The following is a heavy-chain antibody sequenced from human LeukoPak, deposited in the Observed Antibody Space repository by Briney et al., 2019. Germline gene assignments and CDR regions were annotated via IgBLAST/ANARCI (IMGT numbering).Heavy chain of an antibody. CDR3: ARGYVYFDY. V-gene: IGHV4-59*01. J-gene: IGHJ4*02. D-gene: IGHD2-15*01. CDR1: GGSLSSFY. Sequence: PSGTLSLTRTVSGGSLSSFYWSWDRQPPGEGLEWIGYIYYSGSTNYDPSLKSRVTISVDTSKNQFSLKLSSVTAADTAVYYCARGYVYFDYWGQGTLVTVSS. CDR2: IYYSGST.